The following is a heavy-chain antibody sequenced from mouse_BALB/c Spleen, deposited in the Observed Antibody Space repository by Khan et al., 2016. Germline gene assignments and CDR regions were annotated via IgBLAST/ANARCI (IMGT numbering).Heavy chain of an antibody. D-gene: IGHD2-14*01. J-gene: IGHJ4*01. CDR2: INSDGSST. V-gene: IGHV5-6-3*01. CDR3: ARVRHTMDY. Sequence: EVELVESGGGFVQPGGSLELSCAASGFTFTTYAMSWVRQTPDKRLELVATINSDGSSTYYAATVKGRFTISRDNAKNNLYLQMSRLKSEDTAMYYCARVRHTMDYWGRGTSVTVSS. CDR1: GFTFTTYA.